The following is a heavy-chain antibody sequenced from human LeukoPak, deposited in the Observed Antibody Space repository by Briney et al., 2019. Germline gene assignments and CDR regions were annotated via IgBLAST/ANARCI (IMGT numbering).Heavy chain of an antibody. V-gene: IGHV5-51*01. Sequence: GESLKISCXGSGYSFTSYWIGWVRQMPGKGLEWMGIIYPGDSDTRYSPSFQCQVTISADKSISTAYLQWSSLKASDTAMYYCARRGKWLTQRNWLDPWGQGTLVTVSS. CDR1: GYSFTSYW. D-gene: IGHD6-19*01. CDR3: ARRGKWLTQRNWLDP. J-gene: IGHJ5*02. CDR2: IYPGDSDT.